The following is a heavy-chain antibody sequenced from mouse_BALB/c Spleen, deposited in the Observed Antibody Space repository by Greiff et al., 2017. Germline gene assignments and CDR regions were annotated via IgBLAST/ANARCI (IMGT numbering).Heavy chain of an antibody. D-gene: IGHD1-1*01. CDR3: ARWESYGSPFAY. J-gene: IGHJ3*01. CDR2: IYPGDGDT. V-gene: IGHV1-80*01. Sequence: QVQLQQSGAELVRPGFSVKISCKASGYAFSSYWMNWVKQRPGQGLEWIGQIYPGDGDTNYNGKFKGKATLTADKSSSTAYMQLSSLTSEDSAVYVCARWESYGSPFAYWGQGTLVTVSA. CDR1: GYAFSSYW.